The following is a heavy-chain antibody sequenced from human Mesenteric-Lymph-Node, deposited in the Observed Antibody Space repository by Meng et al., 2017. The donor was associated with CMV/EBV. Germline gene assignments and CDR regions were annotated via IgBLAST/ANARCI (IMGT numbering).Heavy chain of an antibody. V-gene: IGHV3-64*02. J-gene: IGHJ4*02. D-gene: IGHD3-10*01. CDR2: ISRNGGCT. CDR3: AREVSPWFGELLEAK. CDR1: AFIFSGYG. Sequence: GGSLRLSCAASAFIFSGYGMKWVRQAPGKGLEYVSGISRNGGCTYYADSLKGRFSISRDKSKRTLYLQVGSLRVEDMAVYYCAREVSPWFGELLEAKWGQGTLVTVSS.